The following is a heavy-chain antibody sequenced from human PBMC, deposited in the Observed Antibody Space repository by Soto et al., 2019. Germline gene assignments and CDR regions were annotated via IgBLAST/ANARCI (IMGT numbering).Heavy chain of an antibody. D-gene: IGHD3-3*01. CDR2: INHSGNT. Sequence: SETLSLTCAVYGGSFSGYYWSWIRQPPGKGLEWIGEINHSGNTNYNPSLKSRVTISVDTSKNQFSLKLSSVTAADTAVYYCARNGSYYDFWSGYYFGGGMDVWGQGTTVTVSS. V-gene: IGHV4-34*01. J-gene: IGHJ6*02. CDR1: GGSFSGYY. CDR3: ARNGSYYDFWSGYYFGGGMDV.